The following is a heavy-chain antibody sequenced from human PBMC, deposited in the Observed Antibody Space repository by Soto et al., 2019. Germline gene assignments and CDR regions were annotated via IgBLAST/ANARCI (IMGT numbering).Heavy chain of an antibody. CDR1: GGTFSSYP. Sequence: SVKVSCKASGGTFSSYPISWVRQAPGQGLEWMGGIIPIFGTANYAQKFQGRVTITADESTSTAYMELSSLRSEDTAVYYCARDFYSGSYSGDDAFDIWGQGTMVTVSS. V-gene: IGHV1-69*13. J-gene: IGHJ3*02. D-gene: IGHD1-26*01. CDR3: ARDFYSGSYSGDDAFDI. CDR2: IIPIFGTA.